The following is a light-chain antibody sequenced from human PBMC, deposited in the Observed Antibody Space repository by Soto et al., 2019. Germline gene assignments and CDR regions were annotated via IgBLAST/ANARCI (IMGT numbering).Light chain of an antibody. V-gene: IGLV1-47*01. CDR1: ASTIGRNY. J-gene: IGLJ1*01. Sequence: QSVLTQSPSASGTPGQRVTISCSGSASTIGRNYVYWYQQLPGTAPKLLIYRNSQRPSGVPDRFSGSKSGTSASLAISGLRSEDDADYYCAAWDDNLIGCYVFGDGTKLTV. CDR2: RNS. CDR3: AAWDDNLIGCYV.